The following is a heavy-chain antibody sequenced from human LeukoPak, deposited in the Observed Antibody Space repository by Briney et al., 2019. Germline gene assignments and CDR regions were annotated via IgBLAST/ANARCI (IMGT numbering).Heavy chain of an antibody. J-gene: IGHJ4*02. V-gene: IGHV1-2*02. CDR1: GYTFTAYY. Sequence: ASMKVSCKASGYTFTAYYMHWVRQAPGQGLEWMGWFNPNSGGTNYAQKFQGRVTMTRDTSISTAYMELSRLRSDDTAFYYCARDQGGGSYTYYFDYWGQGSLVTVSS. D-gene: IGHD1-26*01. CDR3: ARDQGGGSYTYYFDY. CDR2: FNPNSGGT.